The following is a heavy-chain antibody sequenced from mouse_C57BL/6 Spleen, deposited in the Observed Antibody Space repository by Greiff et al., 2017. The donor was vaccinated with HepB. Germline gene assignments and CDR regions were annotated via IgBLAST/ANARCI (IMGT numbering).Heavy chain of an antibody. V-gene: IGHV2-9-1*01. Sequence: VQLVESGPGLVAPSQSLSITCTVSGFSLTSYAISWVRQPPGKGLEWLGVIWTGGGTNYNSALKSRLSISKDNSKSQVFLKMNSLQTDDTARYYCARRETFYYGNYVGWYFDVWGTGTTVTVSS. J-gene: IGHJ1*03. CDR2: IWTGGGT. D-gene: IGHD2-1*01. CDR1: GFSLTSYA. CDR3: ARRETFYYGNYVGWYFDV.